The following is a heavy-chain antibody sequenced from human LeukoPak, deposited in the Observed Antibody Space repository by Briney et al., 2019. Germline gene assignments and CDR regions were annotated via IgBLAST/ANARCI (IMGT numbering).Heavy chain of an antibody. V-gene: IGHV3-21*01. CDR1: GFTFSSYG. D-gene: IGHD5-18*01. J-gene: IGHJ4*02. Sequence: GGSLRLSSAASGFTFSSYGMSWVRQAPGKGLEWVSSISSSSSYIYYAASVKGRFTISRDNAMNSLYLQMTSLRAEDTAVYYCAREWYSYCRGHYFDYWGQGTLVTVSS. CDR2: ISSSSSYI. CDR3: AREWYSYCRGHYFDY.